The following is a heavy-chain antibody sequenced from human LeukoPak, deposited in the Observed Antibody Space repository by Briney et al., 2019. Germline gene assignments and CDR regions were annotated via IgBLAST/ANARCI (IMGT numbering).Heavy chain of an antibody. CDR2: IYYSGIT. V-gene: IGHV4-39*01. CDR1: GGSISSSSYY. D-gene: IGHD4-17*01. Sequence: SATLSLTCPVSGGSISSSSYYWGWIRQPPGEGLAWIGSIYYSGITYYNPSLKSRVTISVDTSKNQFSLKLSSVTAADTAVYYCARHHDYGDYFYYGMDVWGQGTTVTVSS. J-gene: IGHJ6*02. CDR3: ARHHDYGDYFYYGMDV.